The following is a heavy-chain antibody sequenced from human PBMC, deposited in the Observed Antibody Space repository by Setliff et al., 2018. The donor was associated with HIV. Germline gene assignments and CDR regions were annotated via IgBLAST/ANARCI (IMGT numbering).Heavy chain of an antibody. V-gene: IGHV4-39*07. Sequence: PSETLSLTCAASGGSISNSDYYWGWVRQPPGKGLEWIGNIYYSGRAYYNPPLKSRVTISVVTSKKQFSLKLRSVTAADTAVYYCARERREVSTYYFDYWAQGSLVTVSS. J-gene: IGHJ4*02. CDR3: ARERREVSTYYFDY. CDR2: IYYSGRA. CDR1: GGSISNSDYY.